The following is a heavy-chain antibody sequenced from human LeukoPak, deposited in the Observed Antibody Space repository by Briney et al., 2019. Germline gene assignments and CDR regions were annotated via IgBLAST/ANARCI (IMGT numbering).Heavy chain of an antibody. CDR1: GGTFSSYA. J-gene: IGHJ4*02. CDR2: IIPILGIA. D-gene: IGHD5-18*01. V-gene: IGHV1-69*04. Sequence: SVKVSCKASGGTFSSYAISWVRQAPGQGLEWMGRIIPILGIANYAQKFQGRVTITADKSTSTAYMELSSLRSEDTAVYYCAREGRGYSYADGNYWGQGTLVTVSS. CDR3: AREGRGYSYADGNY.